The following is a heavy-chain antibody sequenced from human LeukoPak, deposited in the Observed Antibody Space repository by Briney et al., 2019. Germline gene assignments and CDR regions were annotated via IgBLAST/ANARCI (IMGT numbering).Heavy chain of an antibody. D-gene: IGHD3-10*01. CDR2: IWYDGTNK. CDR3: AKDNRITMVRGNWFDP. CDR1: GFTFSSYG. Sequence: PGRSLRLSCAASGFTFSSYGMRWVRQVPGKGLEWVALIWYDGTNKYYVDSVKGRFTISRDNSKNTLYLQMNSLRAEDTAVYYCAKDNRITMVRGNWFDPWGQGTLVTVSS. J-gene: IGHJ5*02. V-gene: IGHV3-33*06.